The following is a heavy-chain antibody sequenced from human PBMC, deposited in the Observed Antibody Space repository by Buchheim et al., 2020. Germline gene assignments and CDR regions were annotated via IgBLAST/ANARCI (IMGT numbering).Heavy chain of an antibody. J-gene: IGHJ4*02. CDR2: ISHDGTRK. Sequence: QVQLVESGGSVVQPGRSLRLSCAASGFTFSNYGIHWVRQAPGKGLEWLALISHDGTRKYYIDSVRGRFTISRDNSKNTLYFQMNSLRPEDTAVYFCAKDTGTSSWYPDDRGFFDHWGQGTL. D-gene: IGHD6-13*01. CDR1: GFTFSNYG. V-gene: IGHV3-30*18. CDR3: AKDTGTSSWYPDDRGFFDH.